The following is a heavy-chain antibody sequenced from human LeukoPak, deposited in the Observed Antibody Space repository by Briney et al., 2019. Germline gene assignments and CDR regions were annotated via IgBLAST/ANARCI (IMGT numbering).Heavy chain of an antibody. J-gene: IGHJ4*02. Sequence: PSETLSLTCAVSGYSISSGYYWGWIRQPPGKGLEWIGSIHHSGSTYYNPSLKSRVTISVDTSKNQFSLKLSSVTAADTAVYYCARQGITMVRGVIINFDYWGQGTLVTVSS. V-gene: IGHV4-38-2*01. CDR3: ARQGITMVRGVIINFDY. D-gene: IGHD3-10*01. CDR1: GYSISSGYY. CDR2: IHHSGST.